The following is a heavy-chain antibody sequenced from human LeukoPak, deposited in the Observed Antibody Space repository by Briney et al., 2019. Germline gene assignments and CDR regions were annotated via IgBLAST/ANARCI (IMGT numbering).Heavy chain of an antibody. Sequence: ASVKVSCKASGYTFTTYYMHWVRQAPGQGLEWMGILNPSGGSTTYAQKFQGRVNMTRDTSTSTVYMELSSLRSEDTAVYYCARDGSTWQFDYWGQGTLVTVSS. CDR3: ARDGSTWQFDY. J-gene: IGHJ4*02. D-gene: IGHD6-13*01. CDR2: LNPSGGST. CDR1: GYTFTTYY. V-gene: IGHV1-46*01.